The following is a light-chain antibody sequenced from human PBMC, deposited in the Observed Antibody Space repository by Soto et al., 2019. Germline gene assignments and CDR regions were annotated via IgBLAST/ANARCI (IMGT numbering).Light chain of an antibody. CDR3: HQYGSSPRT. J-gene: IGKJ1*01. Sequence: EIVLTQSPGTLSLSPGDRATLSCRASQSVSSNFLAWYQQKPGQAHRHLIYGASIRATGIPDRFSGSGSGTDFTLTIRRLEPEDFAMYFCHQYGSSPRTFGQGTKVEIK. CDR2: GAS. CDR1: QSVSSNF. V-gene: IGKV3-20*01.